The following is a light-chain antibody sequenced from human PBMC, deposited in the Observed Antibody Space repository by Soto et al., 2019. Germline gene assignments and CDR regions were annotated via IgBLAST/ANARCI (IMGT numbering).Light chain of an antibody. CDR2: ENN. CDR1: SSNIGNNY. Sequence: SVLTQPPSVSAAPGQKVTLSCSGSSSNIGNNYVSWYQQLPGTAPKLLIYENNKRPSGIPDRFSGSKSGTSATLGITGLQTGDEADYYCGTWDSSLSAAVFGGGTKLTVL. V-gene: IGLV1-51*02. J-gene: IGLJ3*02. CDR3: GTWDSSLSAAV.